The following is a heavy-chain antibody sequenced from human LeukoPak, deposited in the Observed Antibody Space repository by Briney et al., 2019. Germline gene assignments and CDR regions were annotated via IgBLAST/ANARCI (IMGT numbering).Heavy chain of an antibody. D-gene: IGHD3-9*01. CDR2: ISAYNGNT. Sequence: VASVKVSCKASGYTFTSYGISWVRQAPGQGLEWMGWISAYNGNTNYAQKLQGRVTMTTDTSTSTAYMELRSLRSDDTAVYYCARMSYLDTFYDILTGYPSGAPVDYWGQGTLVTVSS. J-gene: IGHJ4*02. CDR1: GYTFTSYG. V-gene: IGHV1-18*01. CDR3: ARMSYLDTFYDILTGYPSGAPVDY.